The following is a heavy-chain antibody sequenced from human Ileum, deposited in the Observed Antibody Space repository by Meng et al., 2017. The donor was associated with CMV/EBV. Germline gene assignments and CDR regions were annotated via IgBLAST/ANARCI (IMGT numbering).Heavy chain of an antibody. CDR3: ARGGYYDSSGYYLFDY. Sequence: SGYTFTHYAMHWVRQAPGQRLAWMGWINAGNGNTKYSQKFQGRVTITRDTSASTAYMELSSLRSEDTAVYYCARGGYYDSSGYYLFDYWGQGTLVTVSS. V-gene: IGHV1-3*01. CDR2: INAGNGNT. J-gene: IGHJ4*02. CDR1: GYTFTHYA. D-gene: IGHD3-22*01.